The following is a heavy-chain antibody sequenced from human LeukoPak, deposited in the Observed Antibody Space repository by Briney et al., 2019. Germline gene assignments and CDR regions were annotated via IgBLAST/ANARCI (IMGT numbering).Heavy chain of an antibody. CDR3: ARVLGSNGCSDY. J-gene: IGHJ4*02. CDR1: GGSISGYY. Sequence: PSETLSLTCTVSGGSISGYYWSWIRQPPGKGLEWIGYIYYTGSTNYKSSLKSRVTISVDMCKNQFSLKLSSVTAADTAVYYCARVLGSNGCSDYWGQGALVTVSS. CDR2: IYYTGST. D-gene: IGHD6-19*01. V-gene: IGHV4-59*01.